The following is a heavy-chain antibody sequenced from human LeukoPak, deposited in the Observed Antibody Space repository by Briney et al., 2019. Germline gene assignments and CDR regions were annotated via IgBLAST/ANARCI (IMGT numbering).Heavy chain of an antibody. CDR3: AKSTRAVMAMMDV. J-gene: IGHJ6*04. V-gene: IGHV3-21*01. D-gene: IGHD3-16*01. CDR1: GFTFSNYS. Sequence: GGSLRLSCAASGFTFSNYSMNWVRQAPGKGLEWVSSISSRSTYIYHADSVKGRFTISRDNAKNSLFLQMNSLRAEDTAVYFCAKSTRAVMAMMDVWGKGTTVTISS. CDR2: ISSRSTYI.